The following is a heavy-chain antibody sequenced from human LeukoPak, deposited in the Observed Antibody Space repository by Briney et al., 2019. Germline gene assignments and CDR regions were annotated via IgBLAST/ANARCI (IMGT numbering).Heavy chain of an antibody. CDR2: IYYSGST. V-gene: IGHV4-59*01. J-gene: IGHJ6*04. CDR3: ARETYGDYEVGMDV. Sequence: PSETLSLTCTVSGGSISSYYWSWIRQPSGKGLEWIGYIYYSGSTNYNPSLKSRVTISVDTSKNQFSLKLSSVTAADTAVYYCARETYGDYEVGMDVWGKGTTVTVSS. CDR1: GGSISSYY. D-gene: IGHD4-17*01.